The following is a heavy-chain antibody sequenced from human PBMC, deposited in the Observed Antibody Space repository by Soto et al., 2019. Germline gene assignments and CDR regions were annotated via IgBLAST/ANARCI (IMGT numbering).Heavy chain of an antibody. CDR2: INDGGGST. V-gene: IGHV3-74*01. CDR1: GFTFRNYW. D-gene: IGHD6-19*01. Sequence: EVQLVESGGGLVQPGGSLRLSCAASGFTFRNYWMHWVRQAPGEGLVWVSRINDGGGSTNYADSVQGRFTISRDNAANTLYLQMNSLRAEDTAVYYCARVEVAGGRCFDHWGQGSLVTVSS. J-gene: IGHJ4*02. CDR3: ARVEVAGGRCFDH.